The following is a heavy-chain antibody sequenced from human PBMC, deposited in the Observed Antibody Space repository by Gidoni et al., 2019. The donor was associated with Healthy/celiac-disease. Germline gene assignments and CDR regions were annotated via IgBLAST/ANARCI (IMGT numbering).Heavy chain of an antibody. Sequence: QVQLQQWGAGLLKPSETLSPTCAVYGGSFSGYSWSWIRQPPGKGLEWIGEINHSGSTNYNPSLKSRVTISVDTSKNQFSLKLSSVTAADTAVYYCARGPEYGSGADYWGQGTLVTVSS. CDR3: ARGPEYGSGADY. D-gene: IGHD3-10*01. J-gene: IGHJ4*02. CDR2: INHSGST. CDR1: GGSFSGYS. V-gene: IGHV4-34*01.